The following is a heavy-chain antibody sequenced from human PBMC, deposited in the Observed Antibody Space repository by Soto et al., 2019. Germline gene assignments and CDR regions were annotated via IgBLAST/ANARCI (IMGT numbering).Heavy chain of an antibody. CDR1: GGSMNYYY. CDR3: ARKWSGLDY. CDR2: VYYSGTT. Sequence: SETLSLTCTVSGGSMNYYYWSWIRQSPGKGLEWIGYVYYSGTTYYNPSLQSRVTILIDTPKNQFSLKLSSVTAADTAVYYCARKWSGLDYWGQGTLVTVSS. J-gene: IGHJ4*02. V-gene: IGHV4-59*01. D-gene: IGHD3-3*01.